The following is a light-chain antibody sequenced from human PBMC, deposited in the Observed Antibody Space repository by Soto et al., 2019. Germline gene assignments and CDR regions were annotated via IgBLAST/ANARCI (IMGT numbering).Light chain of an antibody. CDR3: QQRSNWPLT. Sequence: EIVMTKSPVTLSVSPVERATLSCRASQNISRSLAWYQQKPGQGPSLLIYGTSTRAGGVPARFSGGGSGTDFTLTISSLEPEDFAVYYCQQRSNWPLTFGGGTKVDIK. J-gene: IGKJ4*01. CDR2: GTS. CDR1: QNISRS. V-gene: IGKV3-15*01.